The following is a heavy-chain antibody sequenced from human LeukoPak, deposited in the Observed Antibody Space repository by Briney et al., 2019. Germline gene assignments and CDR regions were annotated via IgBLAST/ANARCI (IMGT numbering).Heavy chain of an antibody. V-gene: IGHV4-34*01. D-gene: IGHD2-21*01. Sequence: SETLSLTCAVYGGSFSGYYWSWIRQPPGKGLEWIGSIYYSGSTYYNPSLKSRVTISVDTSKNQFSLKLSSVTAADTAVYYCARHVYSYFDYWGQGTLVTVSS. CDR2: IYYSGST. CDR1: GGSFSGYY. CDR3: ARHVYSYFDY. J-gene: IGHJ4*02.